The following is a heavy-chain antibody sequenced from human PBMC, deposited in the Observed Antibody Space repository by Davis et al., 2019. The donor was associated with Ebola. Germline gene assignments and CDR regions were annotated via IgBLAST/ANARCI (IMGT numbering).Heavy chain of an antibody. CDR2: IFYTGTT. D-gene: IGHD2-15*01. V-gene: IGHV4-59*01. J-gene: IGHJ4*02. CDR1: GASLTNYY. CDR3: ARDKRGVVGAIDY. Sequence: MPSETLSLTCTVSGASLTNYYWSWCRQPPGKGLEWIGYIFYTGTTNYNPSLKSRVTISVDTSKNQFSLRLTSVTAADTAVYYCARDKRGVVGAIDYWGQGTLVPVSS.